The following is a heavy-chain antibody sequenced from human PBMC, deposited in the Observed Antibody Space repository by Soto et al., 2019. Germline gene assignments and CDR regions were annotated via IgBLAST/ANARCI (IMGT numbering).Heavy chain of an antibody. CDR2: INPNSGGT. D-gene: IGHD2-2*02. CDR1: GYTFTGYY. Sequence: ASVKVSCKASGYTFTGYYMHWVRQAPGQGLEWMGWINPNSGGTNYAQKFQGWVTMTRDTSISTAYMELSRLRSDDTAVYYCARGNVDCSSTSCYSYYYYGMDAWGQGTTVTVSS. V-gene: IGHV1-2*04. J-gene: IGHJ6*02. CDR3: ARGNVDCSSTSCYSYYYYGMDA.